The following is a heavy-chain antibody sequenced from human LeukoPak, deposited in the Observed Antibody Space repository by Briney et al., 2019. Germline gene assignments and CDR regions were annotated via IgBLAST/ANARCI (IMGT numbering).Heavy chain of an antibody. J-gene: IGHJ3*02. D-gene: IGHD1-26*01. CDR1: GFTFSSYW. V-gene: IGHV3-53*01. CDR2: IYSGGST. Sequence: GGSLRLSCAASGFTFSSYWIHWVRQAPGKGLEWVSVIYSGGSTYYADSVKGRFTISRDNSKNTLYLQMNSLRAEDTAVYYCARAPGIRVGEVIWGQGTMVTVSS. CDR3: ARAPGIRVGEVI.